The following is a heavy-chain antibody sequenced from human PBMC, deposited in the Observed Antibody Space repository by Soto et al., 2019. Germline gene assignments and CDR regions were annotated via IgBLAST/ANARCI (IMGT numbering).Heavy chain of an antibody. V-gene: IGHV1-69*12. J-gene: IGHJ5*02. Sequence: QVQLVQSGAEVKKPGSSVKVSCKASGGTFSSYAISWVRQAPGQGLEWMGGIIPIFGTANYAQKFQGRVTITAHESTGTAYVELSSLISEDTAGYYWARDGGFDYGDYGGFDPWGQGTLVTVSS. CDR1: GGTFSSYA. CDR3: ARDGGFDYGDYGGFDP. D-gene: IGHD4-17*01. CDR2: IIPIFGTA.